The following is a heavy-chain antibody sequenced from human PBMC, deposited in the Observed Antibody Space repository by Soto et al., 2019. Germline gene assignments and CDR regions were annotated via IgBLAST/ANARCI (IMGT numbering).Heavy chain of an antibody. CDR3: TKDQEDVLLWFRESYNWFDP. CDR2: INIVGGAT. CDR1: GFTFSNYA. Sequence: GGSLILSCVASGFTFSNYAMSWVRQAPAKAPEWVSSINIVGGATNYADSVKGRFTISRDNSKNTLYLQMNSLRAEDTAVYYCTKDQEDVLLWFRESYNWFDPWGQGTLVTVSS. V-gene: IGHV3-23*01. J-gene: IGHJ5*02. D-gene: IGHD3-10*01.